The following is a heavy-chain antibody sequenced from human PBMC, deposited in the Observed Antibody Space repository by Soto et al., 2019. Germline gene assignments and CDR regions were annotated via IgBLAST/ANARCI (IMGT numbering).Heavy chain of an antibody. D-gene: IGHD6-19*01. J-gene: IGHJ4*02. CDR2: ISGSGGST. V-gene: IGHV3-23*01. CDR1: GFTFSSYA. CDR3: AKWFPIAVAVDY. Sequence: GGSLRLSCAASGFTFSSYAMSWVRQAPGKGLEWFSAISGSGGSTYYADSVKGRFTISRDNSKSTLYLQMNSLRAEDTAVYYCAKWFPIAVAVDYWGQGTLVTVSS.